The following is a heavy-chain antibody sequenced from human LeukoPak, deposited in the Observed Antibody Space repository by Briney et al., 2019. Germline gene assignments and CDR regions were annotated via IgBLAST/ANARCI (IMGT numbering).Heavy chain of an antibody. CDR2: INHRGST. J-gene: IGHJ4*02. D-gene: IGHD3-16*02. V-gene: IGHV4-34*01. CDR3: ASESHDYVWGSYRTGDY. CDR1: GGSFSTYY. Sequence: SETLSLTCAVYGGSFSTYYWTWIRQPPGKGLEWIGEINHRGSTNYNPSLKSRVTISIDTSKNQFSLRLTSVTAADTAVYYCASESHDYVWGSYRTGDYWGQGTLVTVSS.